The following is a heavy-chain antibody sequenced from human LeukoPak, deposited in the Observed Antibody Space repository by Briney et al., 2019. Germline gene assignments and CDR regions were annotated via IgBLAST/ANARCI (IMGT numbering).Heavy chain of an antibody. V-gene: IGHV3-11*01. CDR1: GFIFSDFY. CDR2: IGTRSNPI. Sequence: GGSLRLSCAASGFIFSDFYMSWIRQAPGMGLEWISYIGTRSNPIYYADSVKGRFTISRDDAKNSLYLQMNSLRDEDTAVYFCAREARGSGRDFDYWGQGILVTVSS. D-gene: IGHD1-26*01. CDR3: AREARGSGRDFDY. J-gene: IGHJ4*02.